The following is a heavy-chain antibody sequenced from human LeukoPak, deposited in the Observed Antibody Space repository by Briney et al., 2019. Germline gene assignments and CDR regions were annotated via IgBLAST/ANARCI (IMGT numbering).Heavy chain of an antibody. D-gene: IGHD3-10*01. V-gene: IGHV3-9*01. Sequence: GRSLRLSCAASGFTFDDYAMHWVRQAPGKGLEWVSGISWNSGSIGYADSVKGRFTISRDNAKNSLYLQMNSLRAEDTALYYCAKAGGSGSYNNWFDPWGQGTLVTVSS. CDR2: ISWNSGSI. CDR3: AKAGGSGSYNNWFDP. CDR1: GFTFDDYA. J-gene: IGHJ5*02.